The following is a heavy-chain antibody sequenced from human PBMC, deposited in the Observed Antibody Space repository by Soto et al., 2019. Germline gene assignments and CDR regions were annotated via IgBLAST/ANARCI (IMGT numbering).Heavy chain of an antibody. V-gene: IGHV3-11*05. CDR2: SRNSGTVT. Sequence: QVQLVESGGGLVKPGGSLRLTCAASGFSISDHYMSWIRQAPGKGLEWVSYSRNSGTVTKYAGSVKGRFSISRDNAKNSLYLEINSLRGEDTAIYYCARSGDNSNDLDYWGQGTPVTVSS. J-gene: IGHJ4*02. CDR3: ARSGDNSNDLDY. D-gene: IGHD1-1*01. CDR1: GFSISDHY.